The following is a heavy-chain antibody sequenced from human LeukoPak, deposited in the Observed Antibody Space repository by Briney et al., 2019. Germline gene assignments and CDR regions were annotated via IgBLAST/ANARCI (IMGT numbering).Heavy chain of an antibody. Sequence: SETLSLTCAVYGGSFSGYYWSWLRQPPGKGLEWIGEINHRGSTNYNPSLKSRVTISVDTSKNQFSLKLSSVTAADTAVYYCARASSLHYYDSSDIVDWFDPWGQGTLVTVSS. J-gene: IGHJ5*02. CDR2: INHRGST. D-gene: IGHD3-22*01. CDR3: ARASSLHYYDSSDIVDWFDP. V-gene: IGHV4-34*01. CDR1: GGSFSGYY.